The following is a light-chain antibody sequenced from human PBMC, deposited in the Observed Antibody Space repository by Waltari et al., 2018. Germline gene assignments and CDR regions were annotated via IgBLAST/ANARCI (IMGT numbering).Light chain of an antibody. Sequence: QSALTQPASVSGSPGQSITISCSGTTSTVGSYNLVSWYQQHPGKAPRLIIYEGSARPSGISNRFSASTSANTASLTISGLQTEDEADYYCCSYAGSSTWVFGGGTKVTVL. CDR3: CSYAGSSTWV. J-gene: IGLJ3*02. CDR2: EGS. CDR1: TSTVGSYNL. V-gene: IGLV2-23*01.